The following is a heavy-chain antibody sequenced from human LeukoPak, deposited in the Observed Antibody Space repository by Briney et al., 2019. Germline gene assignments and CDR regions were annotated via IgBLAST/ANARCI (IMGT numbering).Heavy chain of an antibody. CDR3: AKEKAGYCSSASCFDGYDY. J-gene: IGHJ4*01. D-gene: IGHD2-2*01. Sequence: GGSLRLSCAASGFTFSSYAMSWVRQAPGKGLEWVSAISGSGGSTYYADSVKGRFSISRDNSKNTLYLQLNSLRAEDTAVYYSAKEKAGYCSSASCFDGYDYWGQGTLVTVSS. CDR2: ISGSGGST. CDR1: GFTFSSYA. V-gene: IGHV3-23*01.